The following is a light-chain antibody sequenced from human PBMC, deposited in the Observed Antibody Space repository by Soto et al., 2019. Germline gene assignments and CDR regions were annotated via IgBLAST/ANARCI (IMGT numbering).Light chain of an antibody. CDR1: SSDVGGYNY. CDR3: SSYTSSSPV. V-gene: IGLV2-14*01. CDR2: DVS. J-gene: IGLJ3*02. Sequence: QSALTQPASVSGFPGQSITISCTGTSSDVGGYNYVSWYQQHPGKAPKLMIYDVSNRPSGVSNRFSGSKSGNTASLTISGLQAEDEADYYCSSYTSSSPVLGGGTKVTVL.